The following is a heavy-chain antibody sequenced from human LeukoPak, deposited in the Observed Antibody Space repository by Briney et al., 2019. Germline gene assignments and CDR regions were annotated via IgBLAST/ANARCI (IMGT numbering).Heavy chain of an antibody. Sequence: GGSLRLSCAASGFTFSSYSMNWVRQAPGKGLEWVSSISSSSSYIYYADSVKGRFTISRDNAKNSLYLQMNSLRAEDTAVYYCAKLPWGSYRYNPLDYWGQGTLVTVSS. CDR2: ISSSSSYI. J-gene: IGHJ4*02. V-gene: IGHV3-21*04. CDR3: AKLPWGSYRYNPLDY. CDR1: GFTFSSYS. D-gene: IGHD3-16*02.